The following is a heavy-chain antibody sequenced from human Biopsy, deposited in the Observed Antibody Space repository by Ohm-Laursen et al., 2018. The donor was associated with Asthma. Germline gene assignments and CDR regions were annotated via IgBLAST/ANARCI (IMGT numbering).Heavy chain of an antibody. J-gene: IGHJ4*02. CDR1: GFVFRSHA. D-gene: IGHD3-3*01. Sequence: RSLRLSCAASGFVFRSHAMDWVRQAPGKGLEWVAVVSYDGGVVHYADSMKGRFTISIDNAKSTLYLQMNRLRTDDTAVYFCAKRRGYSDLTDFDHWGQGTLVTVSS. CDR3: AKRRGYSDLTDFDH. CDR2: VSYDGGVV. V-gene: IGHV3-30*18.